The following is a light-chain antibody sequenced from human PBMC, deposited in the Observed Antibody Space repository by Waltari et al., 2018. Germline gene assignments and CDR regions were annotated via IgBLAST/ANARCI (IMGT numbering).Light chain of an antibody. J-gene: IGLJ2*01. V-gene: IGLV1-51*02. Sequence: QSVLTQPPSVSAAPGQKVTISCSGSTSNIGNNYVSWYQQLPGAAPKVFIYETEKRPSGIPDRCAGSKSGTSASLGITGLQTGDEAAYYCGTWDNNLSALVFGTGTKLTVL. CDR2: ETE. CDR3: GTWDNNLSALV. CDR1: TSNIGNNY.